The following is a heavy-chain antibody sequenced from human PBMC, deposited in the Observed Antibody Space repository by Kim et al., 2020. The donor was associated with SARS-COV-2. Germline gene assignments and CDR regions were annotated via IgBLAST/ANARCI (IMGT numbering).Heavy chain of an antibody. CDR2: IYYSGST. CDR3: GRLTSGLSLSWVDP. D-gene: IGHD6-19*01. CDR1: GGSISSSSYY. Sequence: SETLSLTCTVSGGSISSSSYYWGWIRQPPGKGLEWIGTIYYSGSTDYNPSLKSRVSLSLDTSKNQFSVKLSSVTAADTAVYFCGRLTSGLSLSWVDPWGQGTLVTVSS. V-gene: IGHV4-39*01. J-gene: IGHJ5*02.